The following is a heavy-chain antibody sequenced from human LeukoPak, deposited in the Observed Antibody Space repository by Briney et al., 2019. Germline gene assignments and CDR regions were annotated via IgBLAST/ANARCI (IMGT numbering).Heavy chain of an antibody. D-gene: IGHD1-26*01. CDR2: MNPNSGNT. Sequence: ASVKVSCKASGYTFTSYDINWVRQATGQGLEWMGWMNPNSGNTGYAQKFQGRVTMTRNTSISTAYMELSSLRSEGTAVYYCARGDSGSYYYYYYYMDVWGKGTTVTISS. J-gene: IGHJ6*03. CDR3: ARGDSGSYYYYYYYMDV. CDR1: GYTFTSYD. V-gene: IGHV1-8*01.